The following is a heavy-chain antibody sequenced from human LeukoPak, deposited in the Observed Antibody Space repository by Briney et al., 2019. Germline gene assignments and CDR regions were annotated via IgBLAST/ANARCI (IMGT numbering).Heavy chain of an antibody. CDR2: IIPILGIA. V-gene: IGHV1-69*04. J-gene: IGHJ5*02. CDR1: GGTFSSYT. D-gene: IGHD1-26*01. CDR3: ARDLSGSYCYDH. Sequence: SVKVSCKAPGGTFSSYTISWVRQAPGQGLEWMGRIIPILGIANYAQKFQGRVTITADKSTSTAYMELSSLRSEDTAVYYCARDLSGSYCYDHWGQGTLVTVSS.